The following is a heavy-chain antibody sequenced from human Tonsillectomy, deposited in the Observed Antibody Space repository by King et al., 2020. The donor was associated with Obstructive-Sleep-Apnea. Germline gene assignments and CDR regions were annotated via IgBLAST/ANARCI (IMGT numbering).Heavy chain of an antibody. J-gene: IGHJ3*02. CDR3: ARDSQFYGSGNYYDPPGSFDI. CDR2: ISAYNGNT. Sequence: HVQLVQSGAEVKKPGASVKVSCKASGYTFTNYGFTWVRQAPGQGLVWMGWISAYNGNTKYAQKLQGRVTLTTDTSTRTAYMALRSLKSDDTAMYYCARDSQFYGSGNYYDPPGSFDIWGQGAMVTVSS. V-gene: IGHV1-18*01. D-gene: IGHD3-10*01. CDR1: GYTFTNYG.